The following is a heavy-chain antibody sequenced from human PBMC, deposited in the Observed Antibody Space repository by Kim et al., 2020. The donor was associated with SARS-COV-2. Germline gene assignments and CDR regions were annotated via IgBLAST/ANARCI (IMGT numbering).Heavy chain of an antibody. V-gene: IGHV3-11*06. J-gene: IGHJ6*02. CDR3: ARDRTIAVAEGYYYYGMDV. Sequence: GRSTISRDNAKNALYLQMNSLRAEDTAVYYCARDRTIAVAEGYYYYGMDVWGQGTTVTVSS. D-gene: IGHD6-19*01.